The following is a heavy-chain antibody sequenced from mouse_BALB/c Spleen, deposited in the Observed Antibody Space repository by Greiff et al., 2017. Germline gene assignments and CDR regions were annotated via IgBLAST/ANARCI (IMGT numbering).Heavy chain of an antibody. Sequence: VMLVESGAELMKPGASVKISCKATGYTFSSYWIEWVKQRPGHGLEWIGEILPGSGSTNYNEKFKGKATFTADTSSNTAYMQLSSLTSEDSAVYYCARGVRRGEYAMDYWGQGTSVTVSS. CDR3: ARGVRRGEYAMDY. D-gene: IGHD2-14*01. V-gene: IGHV1-9*01. J-gene: IGHJ4*01. CDR2: ILPGSGST. CDR1: GYTFSSYW.